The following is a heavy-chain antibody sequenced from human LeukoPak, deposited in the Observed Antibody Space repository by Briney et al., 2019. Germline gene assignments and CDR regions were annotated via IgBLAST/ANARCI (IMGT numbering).Heavy chain of an antibody. CDR1: GGSISSGGYY. CDR3: ARDSPSQDYDILTGYFLPLGMDV. Sequence: SETLSLTCTVSGGSISSGGYYWSWIRQPPGKGLEWIGYIYHSGSTYYNPSLKSRVTISVDRSKNQFSLKLSSVTAADTAVYYCARDSPSQDYDILTGYFLPLGMDVWGKGTTVTVSS. J-gene: IGHJ6*03. CDR2: IYHSGST. V-gene: IGHV4-30-2*01. D-gene: IGHD3-9*01.